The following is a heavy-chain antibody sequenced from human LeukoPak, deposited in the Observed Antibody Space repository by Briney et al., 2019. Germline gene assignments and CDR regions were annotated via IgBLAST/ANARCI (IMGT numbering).Heavy chain of an antibody. CDR2: IIPILGTA. J-gene: IGHJ4*02. CDR3: ARDRRVGATGFDY. D-gene: IGHD1-26*01. V-gene: IGHV1-69*13. Sequence: SVKVSCKASGGTFSSYAISWVRQAPGQGLEWMGGIIPILGTANYAQKFQGRVTITADESTSTAYMELSSLRSEDTAVYYCARDRRVGATGFDYWGQGTLVTVSS. CDR1: GGTFSSYA.